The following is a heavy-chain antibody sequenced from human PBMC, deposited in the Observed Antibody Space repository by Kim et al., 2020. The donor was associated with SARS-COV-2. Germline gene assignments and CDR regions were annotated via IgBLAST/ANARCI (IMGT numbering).Heavy chain of an antibody. D-gene: IGHD2-21*02. J-gene: IGHJ4*02. CDR3: ARTIPKPYCGGDCSFFDY. Sequence: KSRVTISEDTSKNQFSLKLSSVTAADTAVYYCARTIPKPYCGGDCSFFDYWGQGTLVTVSS. V-gene: IGHV4-31*02.